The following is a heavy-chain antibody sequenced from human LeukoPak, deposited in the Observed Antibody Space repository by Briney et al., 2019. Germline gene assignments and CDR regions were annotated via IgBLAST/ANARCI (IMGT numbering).Heavy chain of an antibody. V-gene: IGHV4-34*01. CDR1: GGSFSGYY. Sequence: SETLSLTCAVYGGSFSGYYWSWIRQPPGKGLEWIGEINHSGSTNYNPSLKSRVTISVDRSKNQFSLKLSSVTAADTAVYYCARGRAQQLVRRSPFDPWGQGTLVTVSS. D-gene: IGHD6-13*01. CDR3: ARGRAQQLVRRSPFDP. CDR2: INHSGST. J-gene: IGHJ5*02.